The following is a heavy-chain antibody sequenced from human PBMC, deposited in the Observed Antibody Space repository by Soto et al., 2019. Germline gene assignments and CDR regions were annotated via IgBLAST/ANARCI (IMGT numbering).Heavy chain of an antibody. CDR2: INPSGGST. Sequence: ASVKVSCKASGYTFTSYYMHWVRQAPGQGLEWMGIINPSGGSTSYAQKLQGRVTMTRDTSTSTVYMELSSLRSEDTAVYYCARGKFSIVVVVAATDWFDPWGQGTLVTVSS. J-gene: IGHJ5*02. D-gene: IGHD2-15*01. V-gene: IGHV1-46*01. CDR3: ARGKFSIVVVVAATDWFDP. CDR1: GYTFTSYY.